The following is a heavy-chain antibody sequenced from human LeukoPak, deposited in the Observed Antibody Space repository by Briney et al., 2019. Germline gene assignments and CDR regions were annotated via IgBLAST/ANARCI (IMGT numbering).Heavy chain of an antibody. J-gene: IGHJ4*02. CDR2: IYTSGST. Sequence: PSETLSLTCTVSGGSISSYYWNWIRQPAGKGLEWVGRIYTSGSTNYNPSLKSRVSMSVDTSKNQFSLKLSSVTAADTGVYYCARGKVVAGTPGQNSWDYWGQGTLVTVSS. D-gene: IGHD6-19*01. V-gene: IGHV4-4*07. CDR3: ARGKVVAGTPGQNSWDY. CDR1: GGSISSYY.